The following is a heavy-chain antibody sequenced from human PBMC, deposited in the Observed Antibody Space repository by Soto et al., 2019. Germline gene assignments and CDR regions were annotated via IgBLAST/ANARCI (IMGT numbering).Heavy chain of an antibody. CDR2: IIPIFGTA. CDR3: AKTYCSGGSCYSSAFGQGRDYYYYGIDV. Sequence: GASVEVSCKASGGTFSSYAISWVRQAPGRGLEWMGGIIPIFGTANYAQKFQGRVTITADESTSTAYMELSSLRSEDTAVYYCAKTYCSGGSCYSSAFGQGRDYYYYGIDVWGQGTTVTVSS. J-gene: IGHJ6*02. CDR1: GGTFSSYA. D-gene: IGHD2-15*01. V-gene: IGHV1-69*13.